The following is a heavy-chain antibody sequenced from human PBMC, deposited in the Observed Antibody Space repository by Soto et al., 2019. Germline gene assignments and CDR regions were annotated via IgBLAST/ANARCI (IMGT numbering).Heavy chain of an antibody. Sequence: EVQMLESGGGLAQPGGSLRLSCAVSGFICSSYDMSWVRQAPGKGLEWVSTILVGGSPHYEDSVKGRFTISRDTSKNTVYLQMNSLTGGDTAVYYCAKATATSGGAFEIYGQGAMVTVSS. CDR2: ILVGGSP. CDR3: AKATATSGGAFEI. V-gene: IGHV3-23*01. CDR1: GFICSSYD. J-gene: IGHJ3*02. D-gene: IGHD1-1*01.